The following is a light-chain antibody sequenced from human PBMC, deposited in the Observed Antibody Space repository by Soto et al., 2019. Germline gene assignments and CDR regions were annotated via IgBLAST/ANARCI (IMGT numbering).Light chain of an antibody. Sequence: QSVLTQPPSASGTPGQRVTISCSGGTSNIGNNFVYWYQQLAGAAPKLLMSRNDERPSGVPDRFSASKSGTSASLAISGLRSEDEADYHCAAWDDSLSAWVFGGGTKLTVL. V-gene: IGLV1-47*01. CDR3: AAWDDSLSAWV. J-gene: IGLJ3*02. CDR2: RND. CDR1: TSNIGNNF.